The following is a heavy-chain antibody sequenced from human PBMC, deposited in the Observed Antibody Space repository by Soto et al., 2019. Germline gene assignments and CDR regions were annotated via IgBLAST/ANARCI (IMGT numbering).Heavy chain of an antibody. D-gene: IGHD2-15*01. CDR1: GGSISSYY. CDR2: MYYGGRT. J-gene: IGHJ5*02. V-gene: IGHV4-59*08. CDR3: ARGTPSPLIVRSSRGPWFDP. Sequence: SETLSLTCTVSGGSISSYYWSWIRQPPGKGLEWIGYMYYGGRTNYNPSLKSRVTISVDTSKMQVSLKLSSVTAADTAVYFCARGTPSPLIVRSSRGPWFDPWGQGTLVTSPQ.